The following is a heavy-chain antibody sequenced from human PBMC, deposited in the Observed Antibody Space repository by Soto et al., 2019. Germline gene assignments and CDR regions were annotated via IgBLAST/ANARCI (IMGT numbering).Heavy chain of an antibody. J-gene: IGHJ4*02. CDR1: GGSISSGGYY. V-gene: IGHV4-31*03. Sequence: PSETLSLTCTVSGGSISSGGYYWSWIRQHPGKGLEWIGYIYYSGSTYYNPSLKSRVTISVDTSKNQFSPKLSSVTAADTAVYYCASGAFRGYSYGYFDYWGQGTLVTVSS. D-gene: IGHD5-18*01. CDR3: ASGAFRGYSYGYFDY. CDR2: IYYSGST.